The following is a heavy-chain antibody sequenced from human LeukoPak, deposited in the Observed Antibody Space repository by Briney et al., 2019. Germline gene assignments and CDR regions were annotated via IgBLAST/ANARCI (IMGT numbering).Heavy chain of an antibody. V-gene: IGHV3-53*01. CDR1: GFTLSSNY. CDR3: ARRYSNAWSFDY. CDR2: IYSGGST. J-gene: IGHJ4*02. D-gene: IGHD6-19*01. Sequence: GGSLRLSCAASGFTLSSNYMSWVRQAPGKGLEWVSVIYSGGSTYYSDSVKGRFTISRDNSQNPLYLQINSLQTESTAVYYCARRYSNAWSFDYWGQGTLVTVSS.